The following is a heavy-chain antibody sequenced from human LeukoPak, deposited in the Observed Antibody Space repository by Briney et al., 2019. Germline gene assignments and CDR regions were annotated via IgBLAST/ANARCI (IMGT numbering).Heavy chain of an antibody. CDR1: GGSISSYY. D-gene: IGHD3-22*01. CDR3: ASNYYDSSGYYLEYFQH. V-gene: IGHV4-59*01. Sequence: SGTLSLTCTASGGSISSYYWSWIRQPPGKGLEWIGYIYYSGSTNYNPSLKSRVTISVDTSKNQFSLKLSSVTAADTAVYYCASNYYDSSGYYLEYFQHWGQGTLVTVSS. CDR2: IYYSGST. J-gene: IGHJ1*01.